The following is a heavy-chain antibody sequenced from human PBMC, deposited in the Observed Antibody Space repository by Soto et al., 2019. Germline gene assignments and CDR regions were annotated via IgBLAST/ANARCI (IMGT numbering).Heavy chain of an antibody. J-gene: IGHJ6*04. CDR2: VHWNDDK. D-gene: IGHD3-3*01. V-gene: IGHV2-5*01. CDR3: AHRRLGDTRPAYNGLAV. CDR1: GFSLSTTGEG. Sequence: QITLKEAGPTLVKPTQTLTLTCTFSGFSLSTTGEGVFWIRQPPGKAPEWLALVHWNDDKGYSPSLRPRLTIRQDTSRNQVVLSLPHLDPVDTGTYYCAHRRLGDTRPAYNGLAVWGKGTTVIVSS.